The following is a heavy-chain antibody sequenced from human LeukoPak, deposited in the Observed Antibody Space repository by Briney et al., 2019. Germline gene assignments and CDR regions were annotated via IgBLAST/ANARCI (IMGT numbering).Heavy chain of an antibody. CDR3: AELGITIIGGV. D-gene: IGHD3-10*02. CDR2: ISSSGSTI. Sequence: DGSLRLSCAASGFTFSSYEMNWVRQAPGKGLEWASYISSSGSTIYYADSVKGRFTISRDNAKNSLYLQMNSLRAEDTAVYYCAELGITIIGGVWGKGTTVTISS. J-gene: IGHJ6*04. CDR1: GFTFSSYE. V-gene: IGHV3-48*03.